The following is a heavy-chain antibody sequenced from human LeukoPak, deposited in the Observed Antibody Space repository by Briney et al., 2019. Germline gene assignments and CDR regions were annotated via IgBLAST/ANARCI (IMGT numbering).Heavy chain of an antibody. CDR3: AQGSAFDV. CDR2: ISSSGGTA. V-gene: IGHV3-23*01. CDR1: GFSFRTYE. J-gene: IGHJ3*01. Sequence: GGSLRLSCAGSGFSFRTYEMTWARQAPGKGLEFISSISSSGGTANYADSVKGRFTISRDNSKSTLSLQMNSLRVDDTAVYYCAQGSAFDVWGHGTMVTVSS.